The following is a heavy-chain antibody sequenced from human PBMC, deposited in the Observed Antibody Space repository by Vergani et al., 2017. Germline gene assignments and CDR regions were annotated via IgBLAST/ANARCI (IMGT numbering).Heavy chain of an antibody. CDR2: IHPADSDT. J-gene: IGHJ4*02. V-gene: IGHV5-51*01. D-gene: IGHD3-16*01. Sequence: EVQLVQSGAEVKKPGESLKLSCQISGYSFTNYWIGWVRQMPGKGLEWMGIIHPADSDTRYSPSFQGQVTISVDKSISPAYLQRSSPRAADSAMYYCARVYRGDSCGSKYFDYWGQGTLVTVSS. CDR3: ARVYRGDSCGSKYFDY. CDR1: GYSFTNYW.